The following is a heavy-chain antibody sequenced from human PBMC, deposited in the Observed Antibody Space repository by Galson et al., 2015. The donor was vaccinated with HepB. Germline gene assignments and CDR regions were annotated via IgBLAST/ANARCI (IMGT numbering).Heavy chain of an antibody. V-gene: IGHV4-31*03. D-gene: IGHD6-13*01. CDR1: GGSISSGGYY. CDR3: ARAAAGRRQPWYFDL. J-gene: IGHJ2*01. Sequence: TLSLTCTVSGGSISSGGYYWSWIRQHPGKGLEWIGYIYYSGSTYYNPSLKSRVTISVDTSKNQFSLKLSSVTAADTAVYYCARAAAGRRQPWYFDLWGRGTLVTVSS. CDR2: IYYSGST.